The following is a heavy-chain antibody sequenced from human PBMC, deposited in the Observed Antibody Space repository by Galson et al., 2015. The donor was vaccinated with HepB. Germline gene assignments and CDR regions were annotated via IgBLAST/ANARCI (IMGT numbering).Heavy chain of an antibody. Sequence: SLRLSGAASGFTFSSQAIHWVRQAPGKGLEWVAVISPAGSNKYYADSVKGRFTLSRDNSKNTLYLQITSMRPEDTAVYSCARESFGVVNLDYWGQGTLVTVSS. CDR2: ISPAGSNK. CDR1: GFTFSSQA. V-gene: IGHV3-30-3*01. J-gene: IGHJ4*02. CDR3: ARESFGVVNLDY. D-gene: IGHD3-3*01.